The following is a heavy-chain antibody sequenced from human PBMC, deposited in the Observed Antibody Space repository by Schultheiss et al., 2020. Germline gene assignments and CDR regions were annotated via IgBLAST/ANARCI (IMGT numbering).Heavy chain of an antibody. V-gene: IGHV3-11*01. Sequence: GGSLRLSCAASGFTFSDYYMSWIRQAPGKGLEWVSYISSSGSTIYYADSVKGRFTISRDNAKNSLYLQMNSLRDEDTAMYFCTKDRDYCARWGQGTLVTVSS. CDR2: ISSSGSTI. CDR1: GFTFSDYY. D-gene: IGHD5-12*01. J-gene: IGHJ4*02. CDR3: TKDRDYCAR.